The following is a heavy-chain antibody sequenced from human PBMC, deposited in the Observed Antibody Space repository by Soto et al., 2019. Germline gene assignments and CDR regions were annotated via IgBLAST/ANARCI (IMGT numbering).Heavy chain of an antibody. CDR1: GDPFTSYA. V-gene: IGHV1-69*11. CDR3: AREHEFYFDY. CDR2: FIPILDTP. D-gene: IGHD3-10*01. J-gene: IGHJ4*02. Sequence: QVQLVQSGAEVKKPGSSVKVSCKTSGDPFTSYAISWVRQAPGQGLEWVGGFIPILDTPNYAQKFQGRLTITADESTSPLYMPLSSLRSGDTAIYYCAREHEFYFDYWGQGTLVTVSS.